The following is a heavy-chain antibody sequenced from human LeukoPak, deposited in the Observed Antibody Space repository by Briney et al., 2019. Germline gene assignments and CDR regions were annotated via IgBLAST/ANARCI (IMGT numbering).Heavy chain of an antibody. Sequence: GASVKVSCKASGYTLTSYGISWVRQAPGQGLEWMGWISAYNGNTNYAQKLQGRVTMTTDTSTSTAYMELRSLRSDDTAVYYCARLSAHCTNGVCYLAALDIWGQGTMVTVSS. CDR1: GYTLTSYG. V-gene: IGHV1-18*01. J-gene: IGHJ3*02. CDR2: ISAYNGNT. D-gene: IGHD2-8*01. CDR3: ARLSAHCTNGVCYLAALDI.